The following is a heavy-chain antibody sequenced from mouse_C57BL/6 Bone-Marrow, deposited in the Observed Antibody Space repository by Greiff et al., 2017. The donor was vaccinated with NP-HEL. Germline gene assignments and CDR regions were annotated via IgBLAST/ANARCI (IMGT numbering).Heavy chain of an antibody. CDR2: IRLKSDNYAT. D-gene: IGHD1-1*01. J-gene: IGHJ3*01. V-gene: IGHV6-3*01. CDR1: GFTFSNYW. CDR3: TDDYYGSRFAY. Sequence: EVKLEESGGGLVQPGGSMKLSCVASGFTFSNYWMNWVRQSPEKGLEWVAQIRLKSDNYATHYAESVKGRFTISRDDSKSSVYLQMNNLRAEDTGIYYCTDDYYGSRFAYWGQGTLVTVSA.